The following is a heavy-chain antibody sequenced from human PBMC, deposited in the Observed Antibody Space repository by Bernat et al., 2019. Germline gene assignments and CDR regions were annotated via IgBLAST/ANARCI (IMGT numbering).Heavy chain of an antibody. CDR2: ISSSSSYI. Sequence: EVQLVESGGGLVKPGGSLRLSCAASGFTFSSYSMNWFRQAPGKGLEWFSSISSSSSYIYYADSVKGRFTISIDNAKNSLYLQMNSLRAEETAVYYCARGVGLGDCSSTSCVPLDAWGQGTLVTVSS. J-gene: IGHJ5*02. CDR3: ARGVGLGDCSSTSCVPLDA. CDR1: GFTFSSYS. D-gene: IGHD2-2*01. V-gene: IGHV3-21*01.